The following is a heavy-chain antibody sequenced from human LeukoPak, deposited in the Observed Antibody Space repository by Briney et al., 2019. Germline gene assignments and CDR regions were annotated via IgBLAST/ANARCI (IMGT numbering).Heavy chain of an antibody. J-gene: IGHJ6*02. V-gene: IGHV1-2*02. CDR1: GYTFTGYY. D-gene: IGHD5-12*01. CDR3: ARDHIVAIPYYYGMDV. Sequence: ASVKVSCKASGYTFTGYYMHWVRQAPGQGLEWMGWINPNSGGTNYAQKFQGRVTMTRYTSISTAYMELSRLRSDDTAVYYCARDHIVAIPYYYGMDVWGQGTTVTVSS. CDR2: INPNSGGT.